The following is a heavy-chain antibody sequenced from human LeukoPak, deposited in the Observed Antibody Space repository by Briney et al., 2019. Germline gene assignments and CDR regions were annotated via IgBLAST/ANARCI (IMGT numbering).Heavy chain of an antibody. CDR3: ARAGIVGAIFDY. CDR1: GYSISSGYY. Sequence: SETLSLTCTVSGYSISSGYYWGWIRQPPGKGLEWIRSGHHSGSTYYKSSLKSRVTISLDTTKNQFSLKLRSVTAADTAVYYCARAGIVGAIFDYWGQGTLVTVSS. J-gene: IGHJ4*02. CDR2: GHHSGST. V-gene: IGHV4-38-2*02. D-gene: IGHD1-26*01.